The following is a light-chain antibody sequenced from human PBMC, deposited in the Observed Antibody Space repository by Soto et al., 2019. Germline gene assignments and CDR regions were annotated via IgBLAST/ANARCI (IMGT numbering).Light chain of an antibody. CDR1: QSVLFSINQKNY. CDR3: QQYYTTPPT. CDR2: WAS. J-gene: IGKJ1*01. Sequence: DIVLTQSPDSVAVSLGARATINCKSSQSVLFSINQKNYLAWYHQKPGQPPKLLIYWASIRESGVPTRFSGSGSGTNFTLTISSLQAEDAAVYYCQQYYTTPPTFGLGTKV. V-gene: IGKV4-1*01.